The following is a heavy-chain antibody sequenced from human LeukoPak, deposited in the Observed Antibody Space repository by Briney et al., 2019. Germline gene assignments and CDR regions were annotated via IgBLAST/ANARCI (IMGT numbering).Heavy chain of an antibody. CDR3: ARHGSPEMATTGDDP. Sequence: VESLKISCKGSGYSFTSYWIGWVRQMPGKALEWMGIIYPGDSDTRYSPSFQGQVTISADKSISTAYLQWSSLKASDTAMYYCARHGSPEMATTGDDPWGQGTLVTVSS. J-gene: IGHJ5*02. CDR1: GYSFTSYW. D-gene: IGHD5-24*01. CDR2: IYPGDSDT. V-gene: IGHV5-51*01.